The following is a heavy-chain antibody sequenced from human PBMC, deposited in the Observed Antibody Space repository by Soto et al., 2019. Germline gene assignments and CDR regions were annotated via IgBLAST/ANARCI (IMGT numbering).Heavy chain of an antibody. Sequence: SQTLSLNWAISGDSVSSNSAALNWIRQSPSRGLEWLGRTYYRSKWYNGYAVSVKSRITINPDTSKNKFSQQLNSVGPEDTAVYYCARGLRFTYDYGSGDRRPGGYYYGMDVWGQRTTVTVSS. CDR1: GDSVSSNSAA. CDR3: ARGLRFTYDYGSGDRRPGGYYYGMDV. D-gene: IGHD3-10*01. V-gene: IGHV6-1*01. CDR2: TYYRSKWYN. J-gene: IGHJ6*02.